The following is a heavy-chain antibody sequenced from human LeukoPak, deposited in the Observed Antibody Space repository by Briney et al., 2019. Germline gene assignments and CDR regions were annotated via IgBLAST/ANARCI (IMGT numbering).Heavy chain of an antibody. D-gene: IGHD3-10*01. CDR1: GFTFSSYG. CDR3: AKDGGDFDY. V-gene: IGHV3-30*02. CDR2: IRYDGSNK. Sequence: PGGPPRLSCAASGFTFSSYGMHWVRQAPGKGLEWVAFIRYDGSNKYYAVSVKGRFTISRDNSKNTLYLQMNSLRAEDTAVYYCAKDGGDFDYWGQGTLVTVSS. J-gene: IGHJ4*02.